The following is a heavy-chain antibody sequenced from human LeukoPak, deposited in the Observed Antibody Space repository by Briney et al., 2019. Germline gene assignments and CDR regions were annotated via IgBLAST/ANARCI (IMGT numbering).Heavy chain of an antibody. CDR1: GYTFTSYD. D-gene: IGHD2-15*01. Sequence: ASVKVSCKASGYTFTSYDISWVRQAPGQGLEWMGWISAYNGNTNYAQKLQGRVTMTTDTSTSTAYMELRSLRSDDTAVYYCARSPYCSGGSCSGRGAFDIWGQGTMVTVSS. CDR3: ARSPYCSGGSCSGRGAFDI. V-gene: IGHV1-18*01. CDR2: ISAYNGNT. J-gene: IGHJ3*02.